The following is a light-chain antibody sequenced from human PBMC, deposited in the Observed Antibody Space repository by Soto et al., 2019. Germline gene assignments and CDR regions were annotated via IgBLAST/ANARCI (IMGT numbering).Light chain of an antibody. Sequence: IVLTQSPATLSSFPGYRVTFSCMASQYINTRLAWYQHRPGQAPRLLIYQTSIRDAGIPARFSDSGTGTDFTLTFSDVQPEEVAVYYGHQRQSWRRTFGQGTKV. J-gene: IGKJ1*01. CDR1: QYINTR. CDR2: QTS. V-gene: IGKV3D-11*03. CDR3: HQRQSWRRT.